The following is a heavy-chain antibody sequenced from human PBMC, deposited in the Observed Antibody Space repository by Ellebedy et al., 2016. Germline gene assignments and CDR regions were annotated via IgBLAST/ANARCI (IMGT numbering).Heavy chain of an antibody. CDR1: GFTVTNDY. J-gene: IGHJ3*02. CDR3: ATRHFGTYNI. D-gene: IGHD3-16*01. Sequence: GESLKISXVGSGFTVTNDYMTWVRQAPGKGLEWVSVIDSGGNSYYADSVKGRFTISRDGSKNTLYLQMNSLRPEDTAMYYCATRHFGTYNIWGRGTVVTVSS. CDR2: IDSGGNS. V-gene: IGHV3-53*01.